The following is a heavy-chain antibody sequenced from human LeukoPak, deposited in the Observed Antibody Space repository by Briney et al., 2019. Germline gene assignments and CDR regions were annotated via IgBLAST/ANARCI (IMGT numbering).Heavy chain of an antibody. J-gene: IGHJ4*02. CDR2: ISWNSGSI. D-gene: IGHD3-22*01. V-gene: IGHV3-9*01. Sequence: GGSLRLSCAASGFTFDDYAMHWVRQAPGKGLEWVSGISWNSGSIGYADSVKGRFTISRDNAKNSLYLQMNSLRAEDTALYYCAKEAYYDSSGYRHYYFDYWGQGTLVTVSS. CDR3: AKEAYYDSSGYRHYYFDY. CDR1: GFTFDDYA.